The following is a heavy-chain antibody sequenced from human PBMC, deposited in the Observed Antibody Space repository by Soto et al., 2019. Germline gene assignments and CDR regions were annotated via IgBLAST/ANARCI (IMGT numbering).Heavy chain of an antibody. D-gene: IGHD3-10*01. CDR1: GGSISSCGYS. V-gene: IGHV4-30-2*01. J-gene: IGHJ4*02. Sequence: ASETLSLTCAVSGGSISSCGYSWSWIRQPPGKGLEWIGYIYRSGSTYYNPSLKSRVTISVDRSKNQFSLKLSSVTAADTAVYYCARALITKVDYWGQGTLVTVSS. CDR3: ARALITKVDY. CDR2: IYRSGST.